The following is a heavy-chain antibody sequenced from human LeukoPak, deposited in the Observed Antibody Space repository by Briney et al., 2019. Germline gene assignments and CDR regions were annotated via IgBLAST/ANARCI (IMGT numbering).Heavy chain of an antibody. CDR2: ISSSSSTI. D-gene: IGHD6-19*01. V-gene: IGHV3-48*04. Sequence: GGSLRLSCAASGFTFSSYSMNWVRQAPGKGLEWVSYISSSSSTIYYADSVKGRFTISRDNAKNSLYLQMNSLRAEDTAVYYCARDRQWLLDYWGQGTLVTVFS. CDR1: GFTFSSYS. J-gene: IGHJ4*02. CDR3: ARDRQWLLDY.